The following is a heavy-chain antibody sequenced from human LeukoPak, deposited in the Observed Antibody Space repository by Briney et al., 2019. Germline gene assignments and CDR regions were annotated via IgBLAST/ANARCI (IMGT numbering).Heavy chain of an antibody. Sequence: SETLSLTCAVSGGSISSSNWWSWVRQPPGKGLEWIGEIYHSGSTNYNPPLKSRVTISVDKSKNQFSLKLSSVTAADTAVYYCARSDTYYDFWSGYSPNYGMDVWGQGTTVTVSS. V-gene: IGHV4-4*02. CDR2: IYHSGST. J-gene: IGHJ6*02. D-gene: IGHD3-3*01. CDR3: ARSDTYYDFWSGYSPNYGMDV. CDR1: GGSISSSNW.